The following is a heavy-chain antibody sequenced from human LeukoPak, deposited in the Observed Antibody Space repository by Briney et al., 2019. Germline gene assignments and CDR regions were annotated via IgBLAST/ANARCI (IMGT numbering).Heavy chain of an antibody. CDR1: GFTFSSYA. CDR2: ISGSGGST. V-gene: IGHV3-23*01. Sequence: GGSLRLSCAASGFTFSSYAMSWVRQAPGKGLEWVSAISGSGGSTYYADSVKGRFTISRDNSKNTLYLQMNSLRAEDTAVYYCAREGQVVGRTMSDYWGQGTLVTVSS. J-gene: IGHJ4*02. D-gene: IGHD1-26*01. CDR3: AREGQVVGRTMSDY.